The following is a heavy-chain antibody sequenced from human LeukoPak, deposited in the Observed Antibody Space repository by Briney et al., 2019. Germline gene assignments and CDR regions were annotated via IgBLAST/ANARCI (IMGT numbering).Heavy chain of an antibody. V-gene: IGHV3-74*03. CDR3: ARDLDWILFDY. CDR2: IRPEGTTT. D-gene: IGHD3-9*01. J-gene: IGHJ4*02. Sequence: GGSLRLSCAASGFTFSTYWMHWVRQAPGKGLVWVSRIRPEGTTTAYADSVKGRFTISRDNAKNTPFLQMNSLSAEDTAVYYCARDLDWILFDYWGQGTLVTVSS. CDR1: GFTFSTYW.